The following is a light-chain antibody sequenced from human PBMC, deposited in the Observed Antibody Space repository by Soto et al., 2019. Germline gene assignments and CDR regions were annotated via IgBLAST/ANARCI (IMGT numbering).Light chain of an antibody. V-gene: IGKV1-39*01. CDR1: QSISSY. Sequence: DIQMTQSPSSLSASVGDRVTITCRASQSISSYLNWYQQKPGKAPKLLIYAASSLQSGVPSRFSGSGSGTDFPLTISSLQPEDFATYYCQQIYSTPYTFGQGTKLEIK. CDR2: AAS. J-gene: IGKJ2*01. CDR3: QQIYSTPYT.